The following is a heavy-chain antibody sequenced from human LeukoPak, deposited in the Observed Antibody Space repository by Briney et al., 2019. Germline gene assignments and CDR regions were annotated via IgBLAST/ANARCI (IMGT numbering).Heavy chain of an antibody. CDR1: GFTFSSYG. Sequence: PGGSLRLSCAASGFTFSSYGMHWVRQAPGKGLEWVAVIWYDGSNKYYADSVKGRFTISRDNSKNTLYLQMNSLRAEDTAVYYCARAVSVRWSSDKYREKLLYYYDSSGYYDYWGQGTLVTVSS. J-gene: IGHJ4*02. CDR3: ARAVSVRWSSDKYREKLLYYYDSSGYYDY. CDR2: IWYDGSNK. D-gene: IGHD3-22*01. V-gene: IGHV3-33*01.